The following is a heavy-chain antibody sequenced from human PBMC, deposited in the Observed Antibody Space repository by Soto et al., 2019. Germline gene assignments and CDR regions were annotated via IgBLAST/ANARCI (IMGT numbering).Heavy chain of an antibody. Sequence: SETLSLTCAVPGGSISSGCYSWSWIRQPPGKGLEWIGYIYHSGSTYYNPSLKSRVTISVDRSKNQFSLKLNSMTAADTAVYYCARHNYGSGSTYFDYWGQGTLVTVSS. J-gene: IGHJ4*02. CDR2: IYHSGST. D-gene: IGHD3-10*01. V-gene: IGHV4-30-2*01. CDR1: GGSISSGCYS. CDR3: ARHNYGSGSTYFDY.